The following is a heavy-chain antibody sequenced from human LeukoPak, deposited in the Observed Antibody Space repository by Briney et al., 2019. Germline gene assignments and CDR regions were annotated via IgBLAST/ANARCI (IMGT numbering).Heavy chain of an antibody. CDR1: GFTFGDYA. CDR2: IRSKTYGGTT. Sequence: HPGGSLRLSCTGSGFTFGDYAMSWFRQAPGKGLEWVGCIRSKTYGGTTEYAASVEGRFTMSRDDSQSIAYLQMNSLKTEDTAVYYCARYGSATYDPVYYWGQGTQVTVSS. J-gene: IGHJ4*02. CDR3: ARYGSATYDPVYY. D-gene: IGHD6-19*01. V-gene: IGHV3-49*03.